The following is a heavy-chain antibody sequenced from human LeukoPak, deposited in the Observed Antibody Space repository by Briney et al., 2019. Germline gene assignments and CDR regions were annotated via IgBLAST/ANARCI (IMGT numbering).Heavy chain of an antibody. Sequence: PGGSLRLSCAASGFTFSDYYMSWIRRAQGRGLEWIAYITNSGDTKHYADSVKGRFIISRDNAKNSLYLQTDSLRADDTAVYYCARGAGPLFDPWGQGTLVTVSS. V-gene: IGHV3-11*01. CDR2: ITNSGDTK. CDR1: GFTFSDYY. J-gene: IGHJ5*02. CDR3: ARGAGPLFDP.